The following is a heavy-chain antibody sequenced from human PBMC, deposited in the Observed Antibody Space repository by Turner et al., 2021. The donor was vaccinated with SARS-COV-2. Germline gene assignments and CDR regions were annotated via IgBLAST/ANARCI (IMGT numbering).Heavy chain of an antibody. J-gene: IGHJ5*02. CDR2: ISAYNGNT. CDR3: ARAPTPRVVVTALGWFDP. D-gene: IGHD2-21*02. CDR1: GYTFTSYG. Sequence: QVQLVQSGAEVKKPGASVTVSCTASGYTFTSYGITWVRQAPGQGLEWMGCISAYNGNTNYAQKLQGRVTMTADTSTSTAYMELRSLRSDDTAVYFCARAPTPRVVVTALGWFDPWGQGTLVTVSS. V-gene: IGHV1-18*01.